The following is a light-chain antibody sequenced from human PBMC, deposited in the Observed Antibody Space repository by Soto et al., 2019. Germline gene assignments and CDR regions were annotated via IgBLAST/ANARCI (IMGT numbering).Light chain of an antibody. CDR2: EVS. CDR1: SSDVGRFNY. V-gene: IGLV2-14*01. J-gene: IGLJ2*01. CDR3: SSYTSTSTDVL. Sequence: QSALTQPASVSGSPGQSITISCTGTSSDVGRFNYVSWYQQHPGKAPKLIIYEVSNRPSGVSNRFSGSKSGNTASLTISGLQAEDEADYYCSSYTSTSTDVLFGGGTKLTIL.